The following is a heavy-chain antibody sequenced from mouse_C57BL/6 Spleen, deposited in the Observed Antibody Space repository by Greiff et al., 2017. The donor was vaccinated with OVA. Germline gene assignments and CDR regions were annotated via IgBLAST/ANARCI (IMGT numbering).Heavy chain of an antibody. V-gene: IGHV5-4*01. CDR3: ARENYSNYGAMDY. CDR1: GFTFSSYA. J-gene: IGHJ4*01. D-gene: IGHD2-5*01. CDR2: ISDGGSYT. Sequence: DVMLVESGGGLVKPGGSLKLSCAASGFTFSSYAMSWVRQTPDKRLEWVATISDGGSYTYYPDNVKGRFTISRDNAKNNLYLQMSHLKSEDTAMYYCARENYSNYGAMDYWGQGTSVTVSS.